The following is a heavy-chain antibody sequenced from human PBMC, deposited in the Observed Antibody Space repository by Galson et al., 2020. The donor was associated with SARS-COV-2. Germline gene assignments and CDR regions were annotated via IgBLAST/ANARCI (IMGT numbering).Heavy chain of an antibody. CDR1: GFSFSNYD. D-gene: IGHD2-2*01. Sequence: GGSLRLSCAASGFSFSNYDMTWVRQTPGKGLEWVSSISSRSMHIYYADSVKGRFTISRDNAKTSLYLQMDSLRAEDTAMYYCARGTDRYCTSPTCYLNWFDPWGQGTLVIVSS. CDR3: ARGTDRYCTSPTCYLNWFDP. V-gene: IGHV3-21*01. CDR2: ISSRSMHI. J-gene: IGHJ5*02.